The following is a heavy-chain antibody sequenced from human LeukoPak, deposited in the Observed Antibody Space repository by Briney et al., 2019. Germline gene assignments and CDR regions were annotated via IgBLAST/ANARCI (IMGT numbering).Heavy chain of an antibody. V-gene: IGHV3-53*01. Sequence: GGSLRLSCAASGFTVSSNYMTWVRQAPGKGLEWVSITYSGGSTYYADSVKGRFTISRDNSKNTLYLHLNSLRAEDSAVYYCARGGYGGLDYWGQGSLVTVSS. CDR3: ARGGYGGLDY. CDR2: TYSGGST. D-gene: IGHD4-23*01. J-gene: IGHJ4*02. CDR1: GFTVSSNY.